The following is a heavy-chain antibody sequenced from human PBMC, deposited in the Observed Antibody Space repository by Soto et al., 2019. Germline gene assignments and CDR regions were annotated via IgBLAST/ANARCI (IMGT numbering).Heavy chain of an antibody. CDR1: GGTFSSYT. CDR3: ARLGRSSSYYYYMDV. D-gene: IGHD2-15*01. CDR2: IIPILGIA. V-gene: IGHV1-69*02. J-gene: IGHJ6*03. Sequence: SVKVSCKASGGTFSSYTISWVRRAPGQGLEWMGRIIPILGIANYAQKFQGRVTITADESTSTAYMELSSLRSEDTAVYYCARLGRSSSYYYYMDVWGKGTTVTVSS.